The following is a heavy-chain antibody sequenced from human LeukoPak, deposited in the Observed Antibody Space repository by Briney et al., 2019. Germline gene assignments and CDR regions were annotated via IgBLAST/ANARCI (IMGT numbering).Heavy chain of an antibody. Sequence: SETLPLTCTVSGVSISSYYWSWIRQPPGKGLEWIGYIYYSGSTKYNPSLKSRVTISIDTSKNQFSLKLSSVTAADTAVYYCARSVYRGDYVSHYYYMDVWGKGTTVTVSS. J-gene: IGHJ6*03. CDR2: IYYSGST. V-gene: IGHV4-59*01. D-gene: IGHD4-17*01. CDR3: ARSVYRGDYVSHYYYMDV. CDR1: GVSISSYY.